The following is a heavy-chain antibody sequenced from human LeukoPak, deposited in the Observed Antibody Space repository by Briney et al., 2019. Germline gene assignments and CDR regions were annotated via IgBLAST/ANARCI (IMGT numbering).Heavy chain of an antibody. CDR1: GGSFSGYY. V-gene: IGHV4-59*01. Sequence: SETLSLTCAVYGGSFSGYYWSWIRQPPGKGLEWIGYIYYSGSTNYNPSLKSRVTISVDTSKNQFSLKLSSVTAADTAVYYCASGPYGSGSYPSGGNWFDPWGQGTLVTVSS. D-gene: IGHD3-10*01. J-gene: IGHJ5*02. CDR2: IYYSGST. CDR3: ASGPYGSGSYPSGGNWFDP.